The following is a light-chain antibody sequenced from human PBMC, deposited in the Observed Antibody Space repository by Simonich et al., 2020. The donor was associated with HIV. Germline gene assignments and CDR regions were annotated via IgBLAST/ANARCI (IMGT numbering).Light chain of an antibody. CDR1: QVISIA. J-gene: IGKJ4*01. V-gene: IGKV1D-8*03. CDR3: QQANSFPLT. Sequence: VIWMTQSPSLLSASTGDRVTISCRMIQVISIALAWYQQKPGKAPKLLIYDASSLESGVPSRFSGSGSGTDFTLTISSLQPEDFATYYCQQANSFPLTFGGGTKVEIK. CDR2: DAS.